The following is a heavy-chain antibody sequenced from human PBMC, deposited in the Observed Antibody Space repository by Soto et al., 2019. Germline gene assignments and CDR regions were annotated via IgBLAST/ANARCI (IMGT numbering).Heavy chain of an antibody. Sequence: QVQLVESGGGVVQPGRSLRLSCAASGFTFSSYGMQWVRRAPGKGLEWVAVIWHDGSNQYYADSVKGRFTISRDNSNNILSLQLNSLRGEDTAVYYCARERGQIDYWGQGIQVTVSS. V-gene: IGHV3-33*01. CDR3: ARERGQIDY. CDR2: IWHDGSNQ. CDR1: GFTFSSYG. J-gene: IGHJ4*02.